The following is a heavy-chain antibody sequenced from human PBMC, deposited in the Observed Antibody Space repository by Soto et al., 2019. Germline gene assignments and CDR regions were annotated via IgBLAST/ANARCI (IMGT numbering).Heavy chain of an antibody. CDR1: GGTFSSYS. J-gene: IGHJ4*02. CDR3: ARDGGRHSGGIDY. CDR2: IIPIFGTA. Sequence: QVQLVQSGAEVKKPGSSVKVSCKASGGTFSSYSINWVRQAPGQGLEWMGEIIPIFGTANYAQKFQGRVTITADESTSTDYMELSSLRSEDTALYYCARDGGRHSGGIDYWGQGTLVTVSS. V-gene: IGHV1-69*01. D-gene: IGHD1-26*01.